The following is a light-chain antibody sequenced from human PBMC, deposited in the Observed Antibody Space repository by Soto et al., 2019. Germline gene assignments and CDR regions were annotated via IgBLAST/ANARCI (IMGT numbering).Light chain of an antibody. V-gene: IGKV3-15*01. CDR2: GAS. CDR1: QSISSS. J-gene: IGKJ2*01. Sequence: EIVMTQSPATLSVSPGERATLSCRASQSISSSLAWYQLKPGQAPRLLIYGASTRATGIPARFSGSGSGTEFTLTISSLQSEDFAVYYCQQYKDWGYTFGQGNKLEIK. CDR3: QQYKDWGYT.